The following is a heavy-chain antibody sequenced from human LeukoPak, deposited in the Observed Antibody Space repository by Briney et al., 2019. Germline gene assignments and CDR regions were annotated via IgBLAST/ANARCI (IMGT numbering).Heavy chain of an antibody. D-gene: IGHD3-22*01. CDR2: IKQDGSEK. Sequence: GGSLRLSCAASGFTFSSYWMSWVHQAPGKGLEWVANIKQDGSEKYYVDSVKGRFTISRDNAKNSLYLQVNSLRAEDTAVYYCAREPNPITMIVGNRHAFDIWGQGTMVTVSS. J-gene: IGHJ3*02. CDR3: AREPNPITMIVGNRHAFDI. CDR1: GFTFSSYW. V-gene: IGHV3-7*01.